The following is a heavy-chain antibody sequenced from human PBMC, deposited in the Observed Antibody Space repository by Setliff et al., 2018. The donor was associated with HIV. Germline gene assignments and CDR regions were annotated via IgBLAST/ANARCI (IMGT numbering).Heavy chain of an antibody. CDR2: ISSSGNYM. CDR3: ARDKDMTVAFDL. Sequence: PGGSLRLSCAASGFTFSSYSMNWVRQAPGKGLEWVSSISSSGNYMFYADSVKGRFTISRDNAGNSLSLLMNSLRAEDTAVYFCARDKDMTVAFDLWGQGTPVTVSS. CDR1: GFTFSSYS. V-gene: IGHV3-21*01. J-gene: IGHJ4*02. D-gene: IGHD3-22*01.